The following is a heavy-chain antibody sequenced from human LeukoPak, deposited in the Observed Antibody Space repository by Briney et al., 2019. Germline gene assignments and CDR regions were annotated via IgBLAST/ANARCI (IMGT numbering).Heavy chain of an antibody. V-gene: IGHV3-23*01. CDR1: VFTFSSDR. CDR3: AKARAVDGGSSHGYFDL. D-gene: IGHD4-23*01. J-gene: IGHJ2*01. Sequence: GGSLRLSCAASVFTFSSDRMSWVRQAPGKGLEWVSVVSGGGERTYYADSGKGRFTISRYNSKSTLFLQMSGLRAEDTALYYCAKARAVDGGSSHGYFDLWGRGTLVTVSS. CDR2: VSGGGERT.